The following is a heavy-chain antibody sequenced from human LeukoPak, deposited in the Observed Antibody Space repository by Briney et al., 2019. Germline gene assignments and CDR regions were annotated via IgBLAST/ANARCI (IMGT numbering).Heavy chain of an antibody. J-gene: IGHJ4*02. CDR1: GFTFNTFN. CDR2: ITSGGDYI. V-gene: IGHV3-21*01. Sequence: GGSLRLSFAASGFTFNTFNMNWVRQAPGKGLEWVSSITSGGDYIYYSDSVKGRFTTSRDNAKNSLSLQLNSLRVEDTAVYYCARGHYDVLAASYKWTPDYWGQGTLVTVSS. CDR3: ARGHYDVLAASYKWTPDY. D-gene: IGHD3-9*01.